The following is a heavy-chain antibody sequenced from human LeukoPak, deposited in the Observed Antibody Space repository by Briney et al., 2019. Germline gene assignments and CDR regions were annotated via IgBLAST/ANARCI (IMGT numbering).Heavy chain of an antibody. D-gene: IGHD3-3*02. CDR3: TNHFAS. J-gene: IGHJ4*02. V-gene: IGHV3-15*01. CDR1: GFSFTDAW. CDR2: IKKKSEGATT. Sequence: GGSLRLSCAASGFSFTDAWLSWVRQAPGKGREWVGRIKKKSEGATTDYAAPVKGSFTISRDDSQTTVSLQMNGLKTEDTAVYYCTNHFASWGQGTLITVSS.